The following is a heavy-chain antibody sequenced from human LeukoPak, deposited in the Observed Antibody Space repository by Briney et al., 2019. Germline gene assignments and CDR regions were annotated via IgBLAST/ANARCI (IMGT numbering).Heavy chain of an antibody. CDR3: AREISSSTSFDY. CDR1: GFSFSSYS. D-gene: IGHD2-2*01. Sequence: GGSLRLSCAASGFSFSSYSMNWVRQAPGKRLEWVSSISSGSTYIYYADSVKGRFTISRDNAKNSLYLQVSTLRAEDTAVYYCAREISSSTSFDYWGQGTLVTVSS. J-gene: IGHJ4*02. CDR2: ISSGSTYI. V-gene: IGHV3-21*01.